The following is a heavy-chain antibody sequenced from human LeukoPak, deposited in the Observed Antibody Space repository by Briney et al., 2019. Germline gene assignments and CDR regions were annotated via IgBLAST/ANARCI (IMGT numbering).Heavy chain of an antibody. V-gene: IGHV6-1*01. J-gene: IGHJ4*02. CDR3: ARAPRGIFDY. Sequence: SQTLSLTCAVSGDTFSSNSAAWNWISQSPSIDLDWLGRTYYRSKWYNDYAVSVKSRITINPDTSKNQFSLQLNSVTPEDTAVYYCARAPRGIFDYWGQGTLVTVYS. CDR1: GDTFSSNSAA. D-gene: IGHD3-16*01. CDR2: TYYRSKWYN.